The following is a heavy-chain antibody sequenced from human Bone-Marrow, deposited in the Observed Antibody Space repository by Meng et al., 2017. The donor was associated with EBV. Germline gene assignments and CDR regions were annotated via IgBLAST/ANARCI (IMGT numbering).Heavy chain of an antibody. V-gene: IGHV1-8*01. CDR3: ARDVYASGTYRADP. J-gene: IGHJ5*02. D-gene: IGHD3-10*01. Sequence: QGQRGQSGAEVKKPGASVKVSCKASGYTFTRYDINWVRQASGQGLEWMGWMDPNSGNTGFAQKFQGRVTMTRNTSISTAYMELSALTSEDTAVYYCARDVYASGTYRADPWGQGTLVTVSS. CDR2: MDPNSGNT. CDR1: GYTFTRYD.